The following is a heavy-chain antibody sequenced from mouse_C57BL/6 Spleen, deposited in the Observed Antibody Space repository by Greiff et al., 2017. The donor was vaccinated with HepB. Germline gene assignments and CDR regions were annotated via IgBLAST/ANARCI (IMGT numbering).Heavy chain of an antibody. J-gene: IGHJ3*01. CDR3: ARSEGNYYGSSYFFAY. CDR2: INPGSGGT. V-gene: IGHV1-54*01. CDR1: GYAFTNYL. D-gene: IGHD1-1*01. Sequence: VQLQQSGAELVRPGTSVKVSCKASGYAFTNYLIEWVKQRPGQGLEWIGVINPGSGGTNYNEKFKGKATLTADKSSSTAYMQLSSLTSEDSAVYFCARSEGNYYGSSYFFAYWGQGTLVTVSA.